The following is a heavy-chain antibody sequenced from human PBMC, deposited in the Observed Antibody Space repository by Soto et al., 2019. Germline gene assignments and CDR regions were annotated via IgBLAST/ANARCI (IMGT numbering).Heavy chain of an antibody. D-gene: IGHD5-18*01. CDR2: IYYSGST. CDR3: ARSGYSYGPNPLLY. J-gene: IGHJ4*02. Sequence: PSETLSLTCTVSGGSISSGGYYWSWIRQHPGKGLEWIGYIYYSGSTYYNPSLKSRGTISVDTSKNQFSLKLSSVTAADTAVYYCARSGYSYGPNPLLYLGQGTLVTVSS. CDR1: GGSISSGGYY. V-gene: IGHV4-31*03.